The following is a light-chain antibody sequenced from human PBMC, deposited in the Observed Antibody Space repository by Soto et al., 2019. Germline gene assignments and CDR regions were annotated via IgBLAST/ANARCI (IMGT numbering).Light chain of an antibody. V-gene: IGKV1-33*01. Sequence: DIQMTQSPSSLSASVGDRVTITCRASQSISSYLNWYQQKPGKAPKLLIYDASNLEAGVPSRFSGGGSGTDFIFTISSLQPDDVATYYCQQYDNVSLTFGGGTKVGIK. CDR3: QQYDNVSLT. CDR2: DAS. J-gene: IGKJ4*01. CDR1: QSISSY.